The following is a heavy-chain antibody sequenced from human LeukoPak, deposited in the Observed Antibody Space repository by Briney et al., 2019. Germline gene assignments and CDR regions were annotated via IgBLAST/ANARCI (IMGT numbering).Heavy chain of an antibody. CDR2: LSSSSSTI. V-gene: IGHV3-48*01. J-gene: IGHJ6*03. CDR1: RFTFSRYS. Sequence: PGGSLRLSCAASRFTFSRYSMNWVRQAPGKGLEWVSYLSSSSSTIYYADSVKGRFTISRDNAKNSLYLQMNSLRAEDTAVYYCARAATGYCSSASCYYMDVWGKGTTVTVSS. D-gene: IGHD2-2*03. CDR3: ARAATGYCSSASCYYMDV.